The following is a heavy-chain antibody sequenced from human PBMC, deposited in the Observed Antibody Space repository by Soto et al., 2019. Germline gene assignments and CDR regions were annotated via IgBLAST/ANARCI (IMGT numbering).Heavy chain of an antibody. CDR1: GFTFSSYG. J-gene: IGHJ4*02. CDR3: ARWRMTTVTTELDY. CDR2: IWYDGSNK. V-gene: IGHV3-33*01. D-gene: IGHD4-17*01. Sequence: QVQLVESGGGVVQPGRSLRLSCAASGFTFSSYGMHWVRQAPGKGLEWVAVIWYDGSNKYYADSVKGRFTISRDNSKNTLYLQMNSLRAEDTAVYYCARWRMTTVTTELDYWGQGTLVTVSS.